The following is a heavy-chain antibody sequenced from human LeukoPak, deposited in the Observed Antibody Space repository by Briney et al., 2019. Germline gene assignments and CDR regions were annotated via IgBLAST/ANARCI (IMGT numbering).Heavy chain of an antibody. CDR1: GFTFSSYW. CDR3: ATGFGTVGTS. D-gene: IGHD4-23*01. Sequence: PGGSLRLSCAASGFTFSSYWMSWVRQAPGKGLVWVSHINTDGSTTTYADSVKGRFTISRDNAKNTLYLQMSSLRADDTAVYYCATGFGTVGTSWGQGTLVTVSS. CDR2: INTDGSTT. J-gene: IGHJ5*02. V-gene: IGHV3-74*01.